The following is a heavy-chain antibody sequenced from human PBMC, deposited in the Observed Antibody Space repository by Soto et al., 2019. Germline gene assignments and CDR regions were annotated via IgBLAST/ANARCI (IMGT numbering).Heavy chain of an antibody. CDR1: GYSISSGYY. J-gene: IGHJ4*02. V-gene: IGHV4-38-2*01. D-gene: IGHD6-13*01. CDR2: IYHSGST. CDR3: ARGLAAAGRVPVDY. Sequence: SETLSLTCAVSGYSISSGYYWGWIRQPPGKGLEWIGSIYHSGSTYYNPSLKSRVTISVDTSKNQFSLKLSSVTAADTAVYYCARGLAAAGRVPVDYWGQGTLVTVYS.